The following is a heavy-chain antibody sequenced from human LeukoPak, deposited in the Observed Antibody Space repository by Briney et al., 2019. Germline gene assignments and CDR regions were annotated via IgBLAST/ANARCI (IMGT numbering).Heavy chain of an antibody. D-gene: IGHD6-6*01. CDR2: IYYNGTT. V-gene: IGHV4-39*07. Sequence: SETLSLTCTVSGGSISTSSYYWGWIRQPPGKGLQWIGSIYYNGTTYYNPSLKSRVTISVDTSKNQFSLKLSSVTAADTAVYYCARGRSSRAFDIWGQGTMVTVSS. CDR1: GGSISTSSYY. J-gene: IGHJ3*02. CDR3: ARGRSSRAFDI.